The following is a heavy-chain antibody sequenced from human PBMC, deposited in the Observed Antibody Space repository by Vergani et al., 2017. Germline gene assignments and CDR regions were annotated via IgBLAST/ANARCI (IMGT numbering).Heavy chain of an antibody. V-gene: IGHV4-59*01. D-gene: IGHD3-22*01. CDR2: IYYSGST. Sequence: QVQLPESGPGLVKPSETLSLTCTVSGGSISSYYWSWIRQPPGKGLEWIGYIYYSGSTNYNPSLKSRVTISVDTSKNQFSLKLSSVTAADTAVYYCARDLEYYDSSGTIDRVFDIWGQGTMVTVSS. CDR3: ARDLEYYDSSGTIDRVFDI. CDR1: GGSISSYY. J-gene: IGHJ3*02.